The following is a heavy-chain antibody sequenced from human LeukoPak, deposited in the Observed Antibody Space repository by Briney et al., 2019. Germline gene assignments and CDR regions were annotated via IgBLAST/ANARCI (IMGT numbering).Heavy chain of an antibody. CDR2: TNHSGST. V-gene: IGHV4-34*01. J-gene: IGHJ5*02. CDR1: GGSFSGYY. CDR3: ASFFKGAARRHNWFDP. D-gene: IGHD3-16*01. Sequence: SETLSLTCAVYGGSFSGYYWSWIRQPPGKGLEWIGETNHSGSTNYNPSLKSRVTISVDTSKNQFSLKLSSVTAADTAVYYCASFFKGAARRHNWFDPWGQGTLVTVSS.